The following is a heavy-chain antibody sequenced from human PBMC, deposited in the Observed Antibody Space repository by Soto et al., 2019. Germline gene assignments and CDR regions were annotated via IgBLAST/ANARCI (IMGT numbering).Heavy chain of an antibody. V-gene: IGHV1-18*01. CDR2: ISAYNGNT. CDR1: GYTFTSYG. CDR3: ARLLARYCSGGSCYGYRGAFDI. D-gene: IGHD2-15*01. J-gene: IGHJ3*02. Sequence: ASVKVSCKDSGYTFTSYGISWVRQAPGQGLEWMGWISAYNGNTNYAQKLQGRVTMTTDTSTSTAYMELRSLRSDDTAVYYCARLLARYCSGGSCYGYRGAFDIWGQGTMVTVSS.